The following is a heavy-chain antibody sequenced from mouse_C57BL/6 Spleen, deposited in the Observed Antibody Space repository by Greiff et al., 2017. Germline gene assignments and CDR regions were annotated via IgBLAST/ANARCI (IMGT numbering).Heavy chain of an antibody. J-gene: IGHJ4*01. CDR3: ARWYYDYDWTSSEYAMDY. Sequence: QVQLQQSGAELMKPGASVKLSCKATGYTFTGYWIEWVKQRPGHGLEWIGEILPGSGSTNYNEKFKGKATFTADTSSNTAYMQLSSLTTADSAIYYCARWYYDYDWTSSEYAMDYWGQGTSVTVSS. V-gene: IGHV1-9*01. CDR2: ILPGSGST. D-gene: IGHD2-4*01. CDR1: GYTFTGYW.